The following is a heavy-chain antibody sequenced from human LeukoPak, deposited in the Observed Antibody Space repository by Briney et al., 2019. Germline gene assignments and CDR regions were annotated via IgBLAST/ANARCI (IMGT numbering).Heavy chain of an antibody. CDR3: AFVSSTSYRFWFGR. CDR2: INPKNGGT. J-gene: IGHJ5*02. Sequence: AASVNLLCKAPGHPFSDIHTQWSPQAPGQGLEWMGWINPKNGGTNYAQKLQGRVTMTWVTSISTAYMELSRLRSDDTAAYYCAFVSSTSYRFWFGRWGRGTLVTVSS. CDR1: GHPFSDIH. D-gene: IGHD2/OR15-2a*01. V-gene: IGHV1-2*03.